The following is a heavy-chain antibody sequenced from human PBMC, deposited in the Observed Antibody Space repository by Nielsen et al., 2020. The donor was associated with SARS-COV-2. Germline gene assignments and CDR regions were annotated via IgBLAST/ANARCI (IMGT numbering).Heavy chain of an antibody. D-gene: IGHD3-3*01. CDR2: IYYSGIT. Sequence: SETLSLTCTVSGGSISTSPYYWDWIRQPPGKGLEWIGSIYYSGITFYSPSLKSRVTISVDTSRNQFSLKLSSVTAADTAVYYCAGARATVRSGYVVRVKPNGGAFDIWGQGTMVTVSS. CDR1: GGSISTSPYY. CDR3: AGARATVRSGYVVRVKPNGGAFDI. J-gene: IGHJ3*02. V-gene: IGHV4-39*01.